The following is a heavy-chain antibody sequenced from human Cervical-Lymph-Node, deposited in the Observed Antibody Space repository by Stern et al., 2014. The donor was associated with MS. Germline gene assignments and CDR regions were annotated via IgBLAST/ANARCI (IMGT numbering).Heavy chain of an antibody. CDR1: GYTFTNTG. D-gene: IGHD1-1*01. V-gene: IGHV1-18*01. CDR3: ARGDDKTSYYY. J-gene: IGHJ4*02. CDR2: VSTYNGNT. Sequence: QVQLVQSGAEVKKPGASVKVSCKASGYTFTNTGINWVRLAPGQGPEWMGWVSTYNGNTKYAQKLRGRVTMTTDTSTSTAYMELRSLRSDDTAVYYCARGDDKTSYYYWGQGTLVTVSS.